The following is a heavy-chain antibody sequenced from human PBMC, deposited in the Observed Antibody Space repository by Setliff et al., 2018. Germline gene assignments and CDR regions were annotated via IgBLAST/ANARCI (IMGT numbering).Heavy chain of an antibody. CDR1: GGSVSATSYY. D-gene: IGHD6-19*01. V-gene: IGHV4-39*07. CDR2: IYYTGRA. Sequence: PSETLSLTCTVSGGSVSATSYYWGWIRQPPGKGLECIGSIYYTGRAYYNPSLGSRVTMSIDTSKNQFSLKLNSVTAADMAVYYCAREQWLDPPGYYYMDVWAKGTTVTVS. J-gene: IGHJ6*03. CDR3: AREQWLDPPGYYYMDV.